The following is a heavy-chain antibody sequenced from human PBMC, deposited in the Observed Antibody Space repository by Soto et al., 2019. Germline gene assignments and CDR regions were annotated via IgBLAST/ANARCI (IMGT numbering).Heavy chain of an antibody. CDR2: IIPIFGTA. V-gene: IGHV1-69*13. J-gene: IGHJ6*02. D-gene: IGHD6-19*01. CDR3: ARGGQQWLPSDPYYYYGMDV. CDR1: GGTFSSYA. Sequence: ASVKASCKASGGTFSSYAISWVRQAPGQGLEWMGGIIPIFGTANYAQKFQGRVTITADESTSTAYMELSSLRSEDTAVYYCARGGQQWLPSDPYYYYGMDVWGQGTTVTVSS.